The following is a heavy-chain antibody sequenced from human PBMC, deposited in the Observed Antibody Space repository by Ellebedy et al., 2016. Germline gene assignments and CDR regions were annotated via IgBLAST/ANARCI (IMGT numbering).Heavy chain of an antibody. CDR1: GFTFTHYW. CDR2: IKQDGSEK. CDR3: ARVRENYSVDY. Sequence: GGSLRLSCAASGFTFTHYWMNWVRQAPGKGLEWVANIKQDGSEKCYVDSVRGRFTISRDNAKTSLYLQMNSLRAEDTAVYFCARVRENYSVDYWGQGTLVSVSS. D-gene: IGHD3-10*01. V-gene: IGHV3-7*01. J-gene: IGHJ4*02.